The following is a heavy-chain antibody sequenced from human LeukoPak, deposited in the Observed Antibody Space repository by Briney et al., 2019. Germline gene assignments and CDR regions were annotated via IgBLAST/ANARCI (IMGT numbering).Heavy chain of an antibody. CDR3: ARNRWQPYYYYYGMDV. J-gene: IGHJ6*02. D-gene: IGHD4-23*01. CDR2: ISSSGSTI. Sequence: GGSLRLSCAASGFTFSSNEMNWVRQAPGRGLEWVSYISSSGSTIYYADSVKGRFTISRDNAKNSLYLQMNSLRAEDTAVYYCARNRWQPYYYYYGMDVWGQGTTVTVSS. V-gene: IGHV3-48*03. CDR1: GFTFSSNE.